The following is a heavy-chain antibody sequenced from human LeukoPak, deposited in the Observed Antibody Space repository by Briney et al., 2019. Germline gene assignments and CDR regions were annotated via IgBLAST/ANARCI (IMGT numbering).Heavy chain of an antibody. CDR1: GFTFSSYA. CDR3: AKDSKDGAFLKQLWLSYYYYMDV. V-gene: IGHV3-23*01. Sequence: GGSLRLPCAASGFTFSSYAMSWVRQAPGKGLEWVSAISGSGGSTYYADSVKGRFTISRDNSKNTLYLQMNSLRAEDTAVYYCAKDSKDGAFLKQLWLSYYYYMDVWGKGTTVTVSS. D-gene: IGHD5-18*01. CDR2: ISGSGGST. J-gene: IGHJ6*03.